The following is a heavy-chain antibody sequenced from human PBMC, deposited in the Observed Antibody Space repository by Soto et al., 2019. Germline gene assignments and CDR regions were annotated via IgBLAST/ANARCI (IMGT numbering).Heavy chain of an antibody. CDR3: ARGNGYSSSQLDY. CDR1: GYTFTSYD. Sequence: QVQLVQSGAEVKKPGASVKVSCKASGYTFTSYDINWVRQATGQGLEWTGWMNPNSGNTGYAQKFQGKVTMTSNTSINTADMELSSLSSDDTAVYYCARGNGYSSSQLDYWGQGTLVTVSS. CDR2: MNPNSGNT. V-gene: IGHV1-8*01. J-gene: IGHJ4*02. D-gene: IGHD6-13*01.